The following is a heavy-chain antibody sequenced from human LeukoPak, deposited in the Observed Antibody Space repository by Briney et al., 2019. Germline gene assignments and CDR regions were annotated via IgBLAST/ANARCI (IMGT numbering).Heavy chain of an antibody. D-gene: IGHD6-13*01. CDR2: IYYSGST. Sequence: SETLSLTCTVSGGSISSYYWSWIRQPPGKGLEWIGYIYYSGSTNYNPSLKSRVTISVDTSKNQFSLKLSSVTAADTAVYYCARAGDSSSWYGKKYYFDYWGQGTLVTVSS. CDR1: GGSISSYY. J-gene: IGHJ4*02. CDR3: ARAGDSSSWYGKKYYFDY. V-gene: IGHV4-59*01.